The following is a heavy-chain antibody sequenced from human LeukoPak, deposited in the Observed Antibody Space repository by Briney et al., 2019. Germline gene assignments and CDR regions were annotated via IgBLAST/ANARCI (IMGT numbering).Heavy chain of an antibody. D-gene: IGHD5-18*01. Sequence: PGRSLRLSXAASGFTFSSYGMHWARQAPGKGLEWVAVIWYDGSNKYYADSVKGRFTISRDNSKNTLYLQMNSLRAEDTAVYYCAKDSTDTAMVMDYWGQGTLVTVSS. CDR2: IWYDGSNK. V-gene: IGHV3-33*06. CDR1: GFTFSSYG. J-gene: IGHJ4*02. CDR3: AKDSTDTAMVMDY.